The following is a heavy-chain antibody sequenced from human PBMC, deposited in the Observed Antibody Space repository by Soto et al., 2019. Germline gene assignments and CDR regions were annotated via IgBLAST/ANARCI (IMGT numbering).Heavy chain of an antibody. CDR2: ISGSGNYT. CDR3: AREGINNYNEYYCDS. J-gene: IGHJ5*01. V-gene: IGHV3-21*01. CDR1: GFTFSTYS. Sequence: GGSLRLSCAASGFTFSTYSMNWVRQAPGKGLKWVSSISGSGNYTHYADFLRGRFTISRDNAKTSLYLQMNSLRAEDTAVYYCAREGINNYNEYYCDSWGKGAVVTVYS. D-gene: IGHD4-4*01.